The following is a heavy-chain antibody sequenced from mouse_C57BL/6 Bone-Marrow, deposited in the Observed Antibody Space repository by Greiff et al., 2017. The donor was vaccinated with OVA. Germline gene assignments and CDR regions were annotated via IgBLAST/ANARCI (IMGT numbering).Heavy chain of an antibody. CDR3: VRQSSSAWFAY. V-gene: IGHV10-1*01. CDR2: IRSKSNNYAT. J-gene: IGHJ3*01. Sequence: EVKLMESGGGLVQPKGSLKLSCAASGFSFNTYAMNWVRQAPGKGLEWVARIRSKSNNYATYYADSVKDRFTISRDDSESMLYLQMNNLKTEDTAMYYCVRQSSSAWFAYWGQGTLVTVSA. CDR1: GFSFNTYA. D-gene: IGHD1-1*01.